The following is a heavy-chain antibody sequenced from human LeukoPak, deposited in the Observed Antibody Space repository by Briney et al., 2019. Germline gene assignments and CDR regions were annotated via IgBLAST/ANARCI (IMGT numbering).Heavy chain of an antibody. CDR2: INPNSGGT. J-gene: IGHJ5*02. CDR3: ARVYGWYGNWFDP. CDR1: GYTFTGYY. D-gene: IGHD6-19*01. Sequence: ASVKVSCKASGYTFTGYYMHWVRQAPGQGLEWMGWINPNSGGTNYAQKFQGRVTMTRDTSISTAYMELSRLRSDDTAVYYCARVYGWYGNWFDPWGQGTLVTVSS. V-gene: IGHV1-2*02.